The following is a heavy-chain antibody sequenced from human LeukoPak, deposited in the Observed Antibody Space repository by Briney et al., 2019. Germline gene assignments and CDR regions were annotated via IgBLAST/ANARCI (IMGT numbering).Heavy chain of an antibody. V-gene: IGHV1-2*02. CDR3: VRAPRLRSWYGIDY. D-gene: IGHD6-13*01. CDR1: GYTFTGYY. Sequence: ASVKVSCKASGYTFTGYYMHWVRQAPGQGLEWMGWINPNSGGTNYAQKFQGRVTMTRDTSISTAYMELSRLRSDDTAVYYCVRAPRLRSWYGIDYWGQGTLVTVSS. CDR2: INPNSGGT. J-gene: IGHJ4*02.